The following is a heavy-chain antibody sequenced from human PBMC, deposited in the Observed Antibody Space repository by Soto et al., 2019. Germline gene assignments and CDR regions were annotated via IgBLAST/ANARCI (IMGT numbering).Heavy chain of an antibody. CDR2: ISGSGGST. J-gene: IGHJ6*02. CDR1: GFTFSSYA. CDR3: AKESPGYGGNSYYYYSMDV. Sequence: GGSLRLSCAASGFTFSSYAMSWVRQAPGKGLEWVSAISGSGGSTYYADSVKGRFTISRDNSKNTLYLQMNSLRAEDTAVYYCAKESPGYGGNSYYYYSMDVWGQGTTVTVSS. V-gene: IGHV3-23*01. D-gene: IGHD2-21*02.